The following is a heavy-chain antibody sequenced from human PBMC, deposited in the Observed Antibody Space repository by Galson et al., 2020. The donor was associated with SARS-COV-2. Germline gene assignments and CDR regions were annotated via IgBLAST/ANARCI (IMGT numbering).Heavy chain of an antibody. Sequence: SVKDTCKASGDNYNRFAFNWVRQAPGQGLEWIGGIMPLFGTTNYAQKFQGRVTNTADESTRTAYMDLRRLRSEDTAGYFCARSRVIVVETTDCGRCDIWGQGTLFGVSS. CDR1: GDNYNRFA. J-gene: IGHJ3*02. CDR3: ARSRVIVVETTDCGRCDI. D-gene: IGHD1-1*01. V-gene: IGHV1-69*13. CDR2: IMPLFGTT.